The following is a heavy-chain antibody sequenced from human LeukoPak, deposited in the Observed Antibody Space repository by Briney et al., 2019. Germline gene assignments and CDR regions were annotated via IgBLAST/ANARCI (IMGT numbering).Heavy chain of an antibody. J-gene: IGHJ4*02. CDR1: GFTFDDYT. Sequence: GGSLRLSCAATGFTFDDYTMRWVRQPPGKGLEWVSLFSWDGVTTYYADSVKGRFTISRDSGKNSLYLQMNSLTTEDTAFYYCAKGGGGSEMDYWGQGTLVTVSS. CDR2: FSWDGVTT. CDR3: AKGGGGSEMDY. V-gene: IGHV3-43*01. D-gene: IGHD1-26*01.